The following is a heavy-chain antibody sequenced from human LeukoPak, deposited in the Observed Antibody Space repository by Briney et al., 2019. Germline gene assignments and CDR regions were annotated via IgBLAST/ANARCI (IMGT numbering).Heavy chain of an antibody. D-gene: IGHD1-1*01. V-gene: IGHV4-34*01. CDR1: GGSFSRYY. CDR2: IDHRGDT. Sequence: PSETLSLTCAVYGGSFSRYYWSWIRQSPGKGLEWIAEIDHRGDTNYNPSVKSRVTISVDTSKNQFSLKVRSLSAADTAVYYCARGPTISETGYFDLWGRGTLVTVSS. CDR3: ARGPTISETGYFDL. J-gene: IGHJ4*03.